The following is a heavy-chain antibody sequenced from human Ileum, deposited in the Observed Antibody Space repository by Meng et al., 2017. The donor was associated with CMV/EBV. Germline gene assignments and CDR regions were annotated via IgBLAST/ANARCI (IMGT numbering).Heavy chain of an antibody. J-gene: IGHJ4*02. Sequence: APVPGLVKPSETLSLTCTGSGGSISGYYWSWIRQPATKGLEWIGRVYSSGSTDYNPSLQSRVTMSVDTSKNQFSLKLSSVTAADTAVYYCARGSSSWAFDYWGQGTLVTVSS. CDR3: ARGSSSWAFDY. CDR1: GGSISGYY. D-gene: IGHD2-2*01. CDR2: VYSSGST. V-gene: IGHV4-4*07.